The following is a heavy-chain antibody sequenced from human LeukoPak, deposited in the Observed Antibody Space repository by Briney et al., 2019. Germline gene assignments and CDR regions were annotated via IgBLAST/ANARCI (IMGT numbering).Heavy chain of an antibody. Sequence: GGSLRLSCAASRFTVSSNYMSWVRQAPGKGLEWVSIIYSGTTTYYADSVKGRFTISRDNSKNTLYLQMNSLRAEDTAVYYCAKGRYSSGWNWYFDLWGRGTLVTVSS. CDR2: IYSGTTT. D-gene: IGHD6-19*01. CDR1: RFTVSSNY. CDR3: AKGRYSSGWNWYFDL. J-gene: IGHJ2*01. V-gene: IGHV3-66*02.